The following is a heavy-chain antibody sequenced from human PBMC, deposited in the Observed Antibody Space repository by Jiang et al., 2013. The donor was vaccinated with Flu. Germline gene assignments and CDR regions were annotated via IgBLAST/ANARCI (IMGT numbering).Heavy chain of an antibody. J-gene: IGHJ5*02. D-gene: IGHD6-13*01. V-gene: IGHV4-59*01. CDR1: GGSISSYY. CDR3: ARVYSSSWYNWFDP. Sequence: GSGLVKPSETLSLTCTVSGGSISSYYWSWIRQPPGKGLEWIGYIYYSGSTNYNPSLKSRVTISVDTSKNQFSLKLSSVTAADTAVYYCARVYSSSWYNWFDPGAREPWSPSPQ. CDR2: IYYSGST.